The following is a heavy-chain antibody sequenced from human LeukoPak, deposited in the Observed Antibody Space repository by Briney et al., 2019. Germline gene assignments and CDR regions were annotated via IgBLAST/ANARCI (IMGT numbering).Heavy chain of an antibody. CDR3: ARDVGFNNGWPA. CDR1: GFSFKTYE. CDR2: ISVGGSDE. Sequence: GGSLRLSCVASGFSFKTYEMTWVRQAPGKGLEWISYISVGGSDEDYADSVKGRFSISRDNAKNSLFLQMNSLRVEDTAVYYCARDVGFNNGWPAWGQGTLVTVSS. D-gene: IGHD6-19*01. J-gene: IGHJ5*02. V-gene: IGHV3-48*03.